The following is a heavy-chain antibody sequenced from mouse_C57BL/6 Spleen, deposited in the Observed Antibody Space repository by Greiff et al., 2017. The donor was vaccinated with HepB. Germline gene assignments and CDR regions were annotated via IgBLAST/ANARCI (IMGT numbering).Heavy chain of an antibody. CDR2: ISSGGSYT. J-gene: IGHJ2*01. CDR3: ARLYDYDEDY. CDR1: GFTFSSYG. Sequence: EVKLVESGGDLVKPGGSLKLSCAASGFTFSSYGMSWVRQTPDKRLEWVATISSGGSYTYYPDSVKGRFTISRDNAKNTLYLQMSSLKSEDTAMYYCARLYDYDEDYWGQGTTLTVSS. V-gene: IGHV5-6*01. D-gene: IGHD2-4*01.